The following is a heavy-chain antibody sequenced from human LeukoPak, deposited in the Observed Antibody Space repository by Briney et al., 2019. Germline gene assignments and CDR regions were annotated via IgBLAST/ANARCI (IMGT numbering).Heavy chain of an antibody. V-gene: IGHV3-53*01. J-gene: IGHJ4*02. CDR2: IYSGGST. CDR3: ARGRGDYYDSSGYYDY. Sequence: GGSLRLSCAASGFTFSSYEMNWVRQAPGKGLEWVSVIYSGGSTYYADSVKGRFTISRDNSKNTLYLQMNSLRAEDTAVYYCARGRGDYYDSSGYYDYWGQGTLVTVSS. D-gene: IGHD3-22*01. CDR1: GFTFSSYE.